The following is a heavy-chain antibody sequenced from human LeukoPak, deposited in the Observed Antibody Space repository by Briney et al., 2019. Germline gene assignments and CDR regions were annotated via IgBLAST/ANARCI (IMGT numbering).Heavy chain of an antibody. V-gene: IGHV4-61*01. D-gene: IGHD2-8*02. CDR3: ARDWTGGVYGLDY. Sequence: SETLSLSCTVSGFSVSSGSYYWSWLPQPPGQVLEWRGNIDYTGGSNYNSSIKRRATISVDASKKQYSQKLNSMTADATAVYYCARDWTGGVYGLDYWGQGALVTVSS. J-gene: IGHJ4*02. CDR1: GFSVSSGSYY. CDR2: IDYTGGS.